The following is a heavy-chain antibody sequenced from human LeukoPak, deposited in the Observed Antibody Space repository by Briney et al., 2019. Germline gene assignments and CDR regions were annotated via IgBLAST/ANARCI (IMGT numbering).Heavy chain of an antibody. CDR3: ARGVYDILAGYRPYFLDS. CDR1: GFTFSSYS. D-gene: IGHD3-9*01. CDR2: SSSTSSYK. Sequence: GGSLRLSCAASGFTFSSYSMDWVRQAPGMGLEWVASSSSTSSYKYYADSVKGRFTVSRDNAKNSLYLQMSSLRAEDTAVHYCARGVYDILAGYRPYFLDSWGQGTLVTVSS. V-gene: IGHV3-21*01. J-gene: IGHJ4*02.